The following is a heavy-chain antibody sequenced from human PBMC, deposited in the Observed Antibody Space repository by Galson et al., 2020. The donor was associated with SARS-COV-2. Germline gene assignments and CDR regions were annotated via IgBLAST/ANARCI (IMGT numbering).Heavy chain of an antibody. D-gene: IGHD6-19*01. CDR3: ARFNYPVAAIDY. Sequence: HGESLKISCKGSGYSFNSYWISWVRQMPGKGLEWMGRIDPSDSYTNYSPSFQGHVTISADKSISTAYLQWSSLKASDTAMYYCARFNYPVAAIDYWGQGTLVTVSS. CDR1: GYSFNSYW. J-gene: IGHJ4*02. V-gene: IGHV5-10-1*01. CDR2: IDPSDSYT.